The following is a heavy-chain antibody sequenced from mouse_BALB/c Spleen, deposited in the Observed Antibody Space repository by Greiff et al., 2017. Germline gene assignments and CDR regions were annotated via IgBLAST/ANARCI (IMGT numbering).Heavy chain of an antibody. J-gene: IGHJ1*01. V-gene: IGHV5-17*02. CDR1: GFTFSSFG. D-gene: IGHD4-1*01. Sequence: EVKLIESGGGLVQPGGSRKLSCAASGFTFSSFGMHWVRQAPEKGLEWVAYISSGSSTIYYADTVKGRFTISRDNPKNTLFLQMTSLRSEDTAMYYCASQSLGRRWYFDVWGAGTTVTVSS. CDR2: ISSGSSTI. CDR3: ASQSLGRRWYFDV.